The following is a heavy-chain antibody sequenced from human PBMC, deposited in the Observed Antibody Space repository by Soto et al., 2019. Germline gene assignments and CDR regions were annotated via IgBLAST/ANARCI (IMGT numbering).Heavy chain of an antibody. D-gene: IGHD3-9*01. V-gene: IGHV3-23*01. J-gene: IGHJ4*02. CDR2: ISGSGGST. CDR3: AKDDRYYDILTGPY. Sequence: GGSLRLSCAASGFTFSGYAMSWVRQAPGKGLEWVSAISGSGGSTYYADSVKGRFTISRDNSKNTLYLQMNSLRAEDTAVYYCAKDDRYYDILTGPYWGQGTLVTVSS. CDR1: GFTFSGYA.